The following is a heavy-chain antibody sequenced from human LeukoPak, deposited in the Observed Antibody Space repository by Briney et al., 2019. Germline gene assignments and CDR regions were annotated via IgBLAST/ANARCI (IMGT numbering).Heavy chain of an antibody. Sequence: PGGSLRLSCAASGFTVSSNFTSWVRQAPGKGLDWVSVIYAGGSTYYADSVKGRFTISRDNAKNTLYLEMNSLRAEDTAVYFCARDGVGASHDYWGQGTLVTVSS. CDR3: ARDGVGASHDY. D-gene: IGHD1-26*01. CDR1: GFTVSSNF. V-gene: IGHV3-53*01. CDR2: IYAGGST. J-gene: IGHJ4*02.